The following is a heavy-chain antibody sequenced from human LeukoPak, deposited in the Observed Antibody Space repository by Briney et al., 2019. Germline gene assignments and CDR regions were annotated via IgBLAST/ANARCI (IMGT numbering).Heavy chain of an antibody. Sequence: GGSLRLSCAASGFTFNNYGMSWVRQAPGKGLEWVAFIRHDESKKYYADSVKGRFTISRDNSKNTLSLQMNSLRADDTAVYYCAKFSYGDYVAWGQGTLVTVSS. J-gene: IGHJ5*02. CDR3: AKFSYGDYVA. CDR1: GFTFNNYG. CDR2: IRHDESKK. V-gene: IGHV3-30*02. D-gene: IGHD4-17*01.